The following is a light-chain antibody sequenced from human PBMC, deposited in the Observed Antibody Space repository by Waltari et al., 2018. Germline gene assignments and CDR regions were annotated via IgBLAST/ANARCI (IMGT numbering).Light chain of an antibody. CDR3: QGWDSSSHVT. V-gene: IGLV3-1*01. J-gene: IGLJ2*01. Sequence: SYDLTQPTSVSVSPGQTASIPCSGDELGEKYVSWFQQKPGQSPVLVIYADNKRPSGIPERISGSNAGNTATRTISGTQAMDEADDYCQGWDSSSHVTFGGGSKLTVL. CDR1: ELGEKY. CDR2: ADN.